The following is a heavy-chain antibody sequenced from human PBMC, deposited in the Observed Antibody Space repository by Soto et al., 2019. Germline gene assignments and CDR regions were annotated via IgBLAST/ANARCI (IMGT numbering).Heavy chain of an antibody. CDR2: ISDSGGTT. CDR3: AKDAHYGWSGEDY. J-gene: IGHJ4*02. Sequence: EVQLSESGGGLVQPGGSLRLSCAASGFTFTKSNMNWVRQAPGKGLEWVSVISDSGGTTFYADSVKGRFTISRDNSKNMLYLQMNSLGADDTAVYYCAKDAHYGWSGEDYWGQGTLVTVSS. CDR1: GFTFTKSN. D-gene: IGHD3-10*01. V-gene: IGHV3-23*01.